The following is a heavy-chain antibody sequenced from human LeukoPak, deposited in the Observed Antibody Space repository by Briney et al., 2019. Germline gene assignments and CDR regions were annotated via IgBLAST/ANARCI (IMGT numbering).Heavy chain of an antibody. CDR1: GFTFSSYW. Sequence: GGSLRLSCAASGFTFSSYWMHWVRQTPGKGLMWVARIKSDGSTIYADSVQGRFIISRDNPKNMVYLQMNSLRADNTAIYYCTRAITYFYGSVTYDWFDSWGQGTRVTVSS. D-gene: IGHD3-10*01. CDR3: TRAITYFYGSVTYDWFDS. CDR2: IKSDGST. V-gene: IGHV3-74*01. J-gene: IGHJ5*01.